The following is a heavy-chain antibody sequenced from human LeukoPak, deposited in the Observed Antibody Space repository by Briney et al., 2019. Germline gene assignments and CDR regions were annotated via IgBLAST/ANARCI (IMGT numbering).Heavy chain of an antibody. D-gene: IGHD4-17*01. Sequence: PGGSPRLSCAASGFTFSSYSMNWVRQAPGKGLEWVSYISSSSSTIYYADSVKGRFTISRDNAKNSLYLQMNSLRAEDTAVYYCARDNSHDYGDYGFDYWGQGTLVTVSS. CDR3: ARDNSHDYGDYGFDY. V-gene: IGHV3-48*04. CDR2: ISSSSSTI. J-gene: IGHJ4*02. CDR1: GFTFSSYS.